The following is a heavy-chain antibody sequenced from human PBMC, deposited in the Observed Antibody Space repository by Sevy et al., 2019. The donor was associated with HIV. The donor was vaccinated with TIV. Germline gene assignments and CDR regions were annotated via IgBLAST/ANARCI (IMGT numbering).Heavy chain of an antibody. V-gene: IGHV3-66*01. CDR2: IHSDDTT. D-gene: IGHD5-18*01. Sequence: GGSLRLSCAASGFTVNSNDMTWVRQAPGKGLEGVSVIHSDDTTYHADSVKDRFTISRDNFKNTLYLHMGSLRAEDTAVYYCARGKSGYGYALNYWGQGTLVTVSS. CDR1: GFTVNSND. J-gene: IGHJ4*02. CDR3: ARGKSGYGYALNY.